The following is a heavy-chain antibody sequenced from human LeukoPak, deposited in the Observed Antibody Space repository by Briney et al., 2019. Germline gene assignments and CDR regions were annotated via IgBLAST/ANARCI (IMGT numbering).Heavy chain of an antibody. CDR2: IKQDGSEK. Sequence: PGGSLTLSCTTSGFTFGTYWMSWVRQAPGKGLEWVANIKQDGSEKYYVDSVKGRFTISRDNARNSLYLQMNSLQAEDTAVYYCASGDGFDFWGLGTLVTVSS. CDR3: ASGDGFDF. J-gene: IGHJ4*02. CDR1: GFTFGTYW. V-gene: IGHV3-7*01.